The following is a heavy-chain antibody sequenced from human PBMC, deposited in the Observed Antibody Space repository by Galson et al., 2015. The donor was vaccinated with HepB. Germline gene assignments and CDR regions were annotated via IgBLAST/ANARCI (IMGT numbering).Heavy chain of an antibody. CDR3: AATSKYSGYDPVVD. J-gene: IGHJ1*01. CDR1: GGSVGSGTYY. Sequence: SETLSLTCTVSGGSVGSGTYYWSWIRQPPGKGLEWIGYIYYSGSTNYNPSLKGRVTISVDRSKNQFSLKLSSVTAADTAVYYCAATSKYSGYDPVVDWGQGTLVTVSS. CDR2: IYYSGST. D-gene: IGHD5-12*01. V-gene: IGHV4-61*01.